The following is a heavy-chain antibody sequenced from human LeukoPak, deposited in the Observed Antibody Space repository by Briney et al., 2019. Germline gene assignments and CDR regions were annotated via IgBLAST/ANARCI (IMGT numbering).Heavy chain of an antibody. Sequence: SETLSLTCTVSGGSISSYYWSWIRQPPGKGLEWIGYIYYSGSTNYNPSLKSRVTISVDTSKNQFSLKLSPVTAADTAVYYCARGGFGELHPFDYWGQGTLVTVSS. D-gene: IGHD3-10*01. CDR3: ARGGFGELHPFDY. CDR2: IYYSGST. CDR1: GGSISSYY. J-gene: IGHJ4*02. V-gene: IGHV4-59*01.